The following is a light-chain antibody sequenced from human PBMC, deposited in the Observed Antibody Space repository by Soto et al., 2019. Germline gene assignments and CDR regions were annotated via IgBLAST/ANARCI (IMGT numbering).Light chain of an antibody. J-gene: IGKJ1*01. Sequence: EIVLTQSPGTLSLSPGERATLSCRASQSVSSNSLAWYQRKPGQAPRLLIYGASNRATGIPNRFSGSGSGTDVTLTITRLEQEDVVVYYCQQDGSSPPTFGQGTKVAI. CDR1: QSVSSNS. V-gene: IGKV3-20*01. CDR2: GAS. CDR3: QQDGSSPPT.